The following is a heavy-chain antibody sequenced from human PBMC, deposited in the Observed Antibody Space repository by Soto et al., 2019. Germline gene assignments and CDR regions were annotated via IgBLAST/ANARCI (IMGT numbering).Heavy chain of an antibody. D-gene: IGHD2-15*01. V-gene: IGHV3-23*01. CDR2: ITLSGGST. Sequence: DVQLLESGGGLVQPGGSLRLSCAASGFTFNTYPMSWVRQAPGKGLEWVSAITLSGGSTYFADSVKGRFTISRDNSKNTLYLQMSSLRAEDTAVYYCARYCGGGTCYYAFEMWGQGTMVTVSS. J-gene: IGHJ3*02. CDR1: GFTFNTYP. CDR3: ARYCGGGTCYYAFEM.